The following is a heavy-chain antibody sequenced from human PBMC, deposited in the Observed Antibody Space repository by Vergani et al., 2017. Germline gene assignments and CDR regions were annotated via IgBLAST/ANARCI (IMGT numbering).Heavy chain of an antibody. V-gene: IGHV3-21*01. CDR3: ARGYKYDNSGYYYYLPDY. Sequence: EVQLVESGGGLVKPGGSLRLSCAASGFTFSSYSMNWVRQAPGKGLEWVSSISSRSTYTYYADSVKGRFTISRDNAKSSLYLQMNSLRADDTAVYYCARGYKYDNSGYYYYLPDYWGQRTLVTVSS. J-gene: IGHJ4*02. CDR2: ISSRSTYT. D-gene: IGHD3-22*01. CDR1: GFTFSSYS.